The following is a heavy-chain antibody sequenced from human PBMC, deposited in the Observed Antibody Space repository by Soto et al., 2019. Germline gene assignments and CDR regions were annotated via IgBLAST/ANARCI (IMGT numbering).Heavy chain of an antibody. V-gene: IGHV3-74*01. Sequence: EVQLVESGGGLVQPGGSLRLSCAASGFTFSTYWMHWVRQAPGKGLVWVSRIDSDGSTTNYADSVKGRFTISRDNDKNTLYLQMNSLRDEDTAVYYCARDAYYDMGVWGQGTTVTVSS. CDR2: IDSDGSTT. CDR3: ARDAYYDMGV. J-gene: IGHJ6*02. CDR1: GFTFSTYW.